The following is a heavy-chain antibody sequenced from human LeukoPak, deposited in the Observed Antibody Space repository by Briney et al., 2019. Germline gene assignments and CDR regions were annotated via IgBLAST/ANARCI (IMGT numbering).Heavy chain of an antibody. Sequence: SDTLSLTCTVSGGPIYSYYWSWIRQTAAKGLEWIGRLYPGVSTNYNPSLKSRVTMSVDTSKNQFALKLSAVTAADTAVYYCARMKFYDSTGYSPGHYMDVWGKGTTVTVSS. CDR1: GGPIYSYY. CDR2: LYPGVST. CDR3: ARMKFYDSTGYSPGHYMDV. D-gene: IGHD3-22*01. J-gene: IGHJ6*03. V-gene: IGHV4-4*07.